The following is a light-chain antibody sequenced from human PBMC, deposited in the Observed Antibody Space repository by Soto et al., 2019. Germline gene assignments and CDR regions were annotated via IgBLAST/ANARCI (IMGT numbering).Light chain of an antibody. CDR2: GAS. J-gene: IGKJ5*01. CDR1: QSVTSTY. V-gene: IGKV3-20*01. Sequence: EMVLTQSPGTLSLSPGERPTLPWRASQSVTSTYLAWYQQKPGQAPRLLIYGASSRAIGIPDRFSGSVSGSDFILTINRLEPEDFAVYYCQQYGSSHTFGQGTRLEIK. CDR3: QQYGSSHT.